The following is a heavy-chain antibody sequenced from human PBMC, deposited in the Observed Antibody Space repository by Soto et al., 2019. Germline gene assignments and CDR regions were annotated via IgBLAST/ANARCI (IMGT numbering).Heavy chain of an antibody. V-gene: IGHV3-23*01. D-gene: IGHD3-16*01. CDR3: AIDLWGHTH. Sequence: EVQLLESGGGLVQPGGSLRLSCTASGFTFSDHAMTWVRQAPGKGLEWLSGISGGGTGAYYADSVKGRFTVSRDNSNNTVFLQMDSLRVEDTAVYYGAIDLWGHTHGGQGTLVTVSS. CDR2: ISGGGTGA. CDR1: GFTFSDHA. J-gene: IGHJ4*02.